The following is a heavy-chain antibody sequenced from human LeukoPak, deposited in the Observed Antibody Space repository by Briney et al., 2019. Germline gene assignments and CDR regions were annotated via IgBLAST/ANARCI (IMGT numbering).Heavy chain of an antibody. Sequence: SETLSLTCTVSRGSNSSSSYYWGWIRQPPGKGLEWIGSIYYSGSPYYNPSLKSRVTISVDTSKNQFSLKLSSVTAADTAVYYCAREQYSGYDSWGQGTLVTVSS. D-gene: IGHD5-12*01. CDR1: RGSNSSSSYY. J-gene: IGHJ5*02. V-gene: IGHV4-39*02. CDR3: AREQYSGYDS. CDR2: IYYSGSP.